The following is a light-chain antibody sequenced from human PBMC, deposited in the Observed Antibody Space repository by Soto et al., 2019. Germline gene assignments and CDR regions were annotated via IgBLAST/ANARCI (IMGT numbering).Light chain of an antibody. CDR3: QQYYSSSLT. Sequence: EIVLTQTPLSLSVTPGQPASLSSSSSQSILKSSIKKNSLAWYQQKPGQPTRLLIYWASTRDSGVPDRFSGSGSGTDFTLTITRLQAEDVAVYYCQQYYSSSLTVGGGNKVDI. CDR1: QSILKSSIKKNS. CDR2: WAS. J-gene: IGKJ4*01. V-gene: IGKV4-1*01.